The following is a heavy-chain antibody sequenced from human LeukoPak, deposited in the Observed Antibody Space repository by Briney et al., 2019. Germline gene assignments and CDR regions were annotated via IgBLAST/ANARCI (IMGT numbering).Heavy chain of an antibody. J-gene: IGHJ5*02. CDR1: GFTFSISA. D-gene: IGHD4-17*01. Sequence: GGSLRLSCAASGFTFSISAMKWVRQAPGKGLEWVSSISGGGTTYYADSVRGRFIISRDNSKNTLYLQTNSLRAEDTAVYYCAKLLMANDYGDPWGQGTLVTVSS. CDR2: ISGGGTT. V-gene: IGHV3-23*01. CDR3: AKLLMANDYGDP.